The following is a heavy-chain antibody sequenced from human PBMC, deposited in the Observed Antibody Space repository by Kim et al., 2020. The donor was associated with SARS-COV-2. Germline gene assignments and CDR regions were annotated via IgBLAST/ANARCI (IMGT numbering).Heavy chain of an antibody. J-gene: IGHJ6*02. D-gene: IGHD6-13*01. CDR2: IYYSGST. V-gene: IGHV4-59*01. Sequence: SETLSLTCTVSGGSISSYYWSWIRQPPGKGLEWIGYIYYSGSTNYNPSLKSRVTISVDTSKNQFSLKLSSVTAADTAVYYCATYLKIAAAGTLRVEYGMDVWGQGTTVTVSS. CDR1: GGSISSYY. CDR3: ATYLKIAAAGTLRVEYGMDV.